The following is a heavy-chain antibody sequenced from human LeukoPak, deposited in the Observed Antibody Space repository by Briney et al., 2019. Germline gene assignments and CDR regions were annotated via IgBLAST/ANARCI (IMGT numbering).Heavy chain of an antibody. Sequence: GASVKVSCKASGYTISDSHMHWVRQAPGQGLEWMGWIMSNSGGTNYAQKFQGRVTMTRDTSISTAYMELSRLRSDDTAVYYCARDSSPRITIFGVVSYWGQGTLVTVSS. CDR3: ARDSSPRITIFGVVSY. D-gene: IGHD3-3*01. CDR1: GYTISDSH. V-gene: IGHV1-2*02. J-gene: IGHJ4*02. CDR2: IMSNSGGT.